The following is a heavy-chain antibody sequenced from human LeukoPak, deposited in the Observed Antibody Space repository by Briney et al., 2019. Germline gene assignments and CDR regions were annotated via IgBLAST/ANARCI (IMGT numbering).Heavy chain of an antibody. D-gene: IGHD4-17*01. V-gene: IGHV1-69*10. CDR1: GGTFSSYV. CDR3: ARAHGDYSERYYGMDV. CDR2: IIPILGIA. J-gene: IGHJ6*02. Sequence: SVKISCKASGGTFSSYVISWVRQAPGQGLEWMACIIPILGIANYAQKFQGRVTITADKSTSTAYMELSSLRSEDTAVYYCARAHGDYSERYYGMDVWGQGTTVTVSS.